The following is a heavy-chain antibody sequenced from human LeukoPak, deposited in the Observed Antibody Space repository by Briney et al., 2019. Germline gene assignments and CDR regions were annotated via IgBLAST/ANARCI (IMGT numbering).Heavy chain of an antibody. D-gene: IGHD5-12*01. CDR3: ARVDIEYYMDV. Sequence: PGGSLRLSCAASGFTLSSCAMSWVRQAPGRGLEWVSAIRGDGTWYADSVKGRFTISRDNAKNSLYLQMNSLRAEDTAVYYCARVDIEYYMDVWGKGTTVTVSS. J-gene: IGHJ6*03. CDR2: IRGDGT. CDR1: GFTLSSCA. V-gene: IGHV3-23*01.